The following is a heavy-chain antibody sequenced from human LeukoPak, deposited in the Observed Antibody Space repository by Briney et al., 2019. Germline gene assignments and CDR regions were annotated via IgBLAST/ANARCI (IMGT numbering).Heavy chain of an antibody. CDR2: ISGGGETT. J-gene: IGHJ4*02. V-gene: IGHV3-23*01. Sequence: GGSLRLSCAASGFTFSSYAMNWVRQAPGKGLEWVSSISGGGETTYYADSAKGRFTISRDNSQNTLYLQMNSLRAEDTAVYYCARDYADYVGYFFFDYWGQGTLVTVSP. D-gene: IGHD4-17*01. CDR3: ARDYADYVGYFFFDY. CDR1: GFTFSSYA.